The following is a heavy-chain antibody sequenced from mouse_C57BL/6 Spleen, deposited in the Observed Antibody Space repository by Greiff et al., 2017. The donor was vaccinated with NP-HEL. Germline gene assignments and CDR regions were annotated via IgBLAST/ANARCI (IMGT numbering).Heavy chain of an antibody. D-gene: IGHD1-1*01. CDR2: IHPNGGST. J-gene: IGHJ2*01. Sequence: QVQLQQPGAELVKPGASVKLSCKASGYTFTSYWMHWVKQRPGPGLEWIGMIHPNGGSTNYNEKFKSKATLTVDQSSSTAYMQLSSLTSEDSAVYYVSRITTVVATGGYWGQGTTLTVSA. V-gene: IGHV1-64*01. CDR3: SRITTVVATGGY. CDR1: GYTFTSYW.